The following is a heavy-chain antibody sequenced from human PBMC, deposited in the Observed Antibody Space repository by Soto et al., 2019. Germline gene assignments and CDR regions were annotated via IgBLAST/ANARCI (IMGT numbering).Heavy chain of an antibody. Sequence: QVQLVQSGTEVKKPGASVKVSCKASGYTFTSYGISWVRQAPGQGLEWMGWISVYNGNTKYPQKLRGRVTMTTDTSTSTAYMELRSLRSDDTAVYYCARDTDCASGACYIGYWGQGTLVTVSS. CDR2: ISVYNGNT. J-gene: IGHJ4*02. V-gene: IGHV1-18*01. D-gene: IGHD2-8*01. CDR3: ARDTDCASGACYIGY. CDR1: GYTFTSYG.